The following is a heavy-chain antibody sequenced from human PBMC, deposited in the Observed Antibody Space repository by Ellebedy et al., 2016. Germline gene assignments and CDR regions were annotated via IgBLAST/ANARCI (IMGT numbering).Heavy chain of an antibody. CDR3: ARHIVSTPNYYHFYMDV. CDR1: PYIFSNNW. J-gene: IGHJ6*03. D-gene: IGHD5/OR15-5a*01. CDR2: IYPGDSDT. Sequence: GESLKISXKGSPYIFSNNWIGWVRQMPGKGLEWMGIIYPGDSDTRYSPSLQGQVTISADKSSSTAFLQWSSLKASDSAMYYCARHIVSTPNYYHFYMDVWGKGTTVTVSS. V-gene: IGHV5-51*01.